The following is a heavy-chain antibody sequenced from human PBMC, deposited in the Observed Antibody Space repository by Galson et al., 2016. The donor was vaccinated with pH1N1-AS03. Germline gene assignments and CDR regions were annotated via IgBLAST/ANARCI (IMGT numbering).Heavy chain of an antibody. CDR2: ISWNSNKI. CDR3: IKGGAASADFFDI. V-gene: IGHV3-9*01. D-gene: IGHD3/OR15-3a*01. Sequence: SLRLSCAVSGFRFDDRAMHWVRQAPGKGLEWVSSISWNSNKIDYADSVKGRFTISRDSAKNSLNLQMNSLRAEDTALYYCIKGGAASADFFDIWGQGTMVTVSS. CDR1: GFRFDDRA. J-gene: IGHJ3*02.